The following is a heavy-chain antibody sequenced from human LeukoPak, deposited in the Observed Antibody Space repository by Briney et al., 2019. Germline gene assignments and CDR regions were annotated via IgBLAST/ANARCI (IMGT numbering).Heavy chain of an antibody. CDR3: ARGVSSWPLYYYYYGMDV. CDR1: GYTFTSYD. CDR2: MNPNSGNT. J-gene: IGHJ6*02. Sequence: ASVKVSCKASGYTFTSYDINWVRQATGQGLEWMGWMNPNSGNTGYAQKFQGRVTMTRNTSISTAYMELSSLRSEDTAVYYCARGVSSWPLYYYYYGMDVWGQGTTVTVSS. D-gene: IGHD6-13*01. V-gene: IGHV1-8*01.